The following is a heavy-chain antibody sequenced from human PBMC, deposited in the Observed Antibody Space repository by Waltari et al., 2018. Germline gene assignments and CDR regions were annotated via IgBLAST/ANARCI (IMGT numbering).Heavy chain of an antibody. Sequence: EVQLVESGGGLVQPGGSLRLSCAASGFTFSSYWMSWVRQAPGKGLEWVANIKQDGSEKYYVDSVKGRFTISRDNAKNSLYLQMNSLRAEDTAVYYCARPLLAYCGGDCYSEFDYWGQGTLVTVSS. D-gene: IGHD2-21*01. J-gene: IGHJ4*02. V-gene: IGHV3-7*01. CDR3: ARPLLAYCGGDCYSEFDY. CDR2: IKQDGSEK. CDR1: GFTFSSYW.